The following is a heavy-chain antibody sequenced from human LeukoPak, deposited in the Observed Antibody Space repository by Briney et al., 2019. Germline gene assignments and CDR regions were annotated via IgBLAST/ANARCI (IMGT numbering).Heavy chain of an antibody. CDR3: ARDFFSGHGYSYGLDY. Sequence: PGGSLRLSCAASGFPFSSYAIHWVRQAPGKGLEWVAVILYDGSNKFYADSVKGRFTISRDNSKNTLYLRMNSLRAEDTAVYYCARDFFSGHGYSYGLDYWGQGTLVTVSS. J-gene: IGHJ4*02. CDR1: GFPFSSYA. V-gene: IGHV3-30-3*01. D-gene: IGHD5-18*01. CDR2: ILYDGSNK.